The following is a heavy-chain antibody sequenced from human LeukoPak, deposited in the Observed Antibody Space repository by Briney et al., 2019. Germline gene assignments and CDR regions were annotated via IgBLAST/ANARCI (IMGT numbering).Heavy chain of an antibody. V-gene: IGHV4-61*02. J-gene: IGHJ3*02. Sequence: SETLSLTCTVSGGSISSGSYYWSWIRQPAGKGLEWIGRIYTSGSTNYNPSLKSRVTMSVDTSKNQFSLKLSSVTAADTAVYYCARAMIQDAFDIWGQGTMVTVSS. CDR1: GGSISSGSYY. CDR2: IYTSGST. D-gene: IGHD3-22*01. CDR3: ARAMIQDAFDI.